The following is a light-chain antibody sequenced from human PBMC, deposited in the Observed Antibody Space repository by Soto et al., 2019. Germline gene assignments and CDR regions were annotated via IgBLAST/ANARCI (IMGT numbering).Light chain of an antibody. J-gene: IGLJ2*01. CDR1: SSDVGAYNY. V-gene: IGLV2-14*01. Sequence: QSALTQPASVSGSPGQSITISCTGTSSDVGAYNYVSWYQQHPGKPPKLMIYDVNNRPSGVSNRFSGSKSGNTASLTISGLQAEDEADYYCSSYTSSSTVLFGGGTKLTVL. CDR2: DVN. CDR3: SSYTSSSTVL.